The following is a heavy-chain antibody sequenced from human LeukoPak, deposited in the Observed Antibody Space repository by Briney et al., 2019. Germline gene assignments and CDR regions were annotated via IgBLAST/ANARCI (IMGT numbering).Heavy chain of an antibody. J-gene: IGHJ5*02. Sequence: SVKVSCKASGGTFSSYAISWVRQAPGQGLEWMGGIIPIFGTANYAQKFQGRVTITADKSTSTAYMELSSLRSEDTAVYYCASSPTVTTSFWFDPWGQGTLVTVSS. CDR2: IIPIFGTA. V-gene: IGHV1-69*06. D-gene: IGHD4-17*01. CDR1: GGTFSSYA. CDR3: ASSPTVTTSFWFDP.